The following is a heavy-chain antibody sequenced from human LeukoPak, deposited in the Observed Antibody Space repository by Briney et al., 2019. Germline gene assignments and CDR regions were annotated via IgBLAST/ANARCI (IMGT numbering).Heavy chain of an antibody. V-gene: IGHV3-33*01. J-gene: IGHJ3*02. D-gene: IGHD3-22*01. CDR2: IRYDGSNK. CDR1: GFTFSSYG. Sequence: GGSLRLSCAASGFTFSSYGMHWVRQAPGKGLEWVAVIRYDGSNKYYADSVKGRFTISRDNSKNTLYLQMNSLRAEDTAVYYCARAGISYYDSSGLIWGQGTMVTVSS. CDR3: ARAGISYYDSSGLI.